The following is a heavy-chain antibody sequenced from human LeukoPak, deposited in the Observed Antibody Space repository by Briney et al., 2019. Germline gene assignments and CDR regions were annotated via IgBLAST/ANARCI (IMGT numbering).Heavy chain of an antibody. CDR1: SGSISSSYW. D-gene: IGHD1-20*01. V-gene: IGHV4-4*02. CDR3: ARDFRERRGITGPHGMDV. CDR2: IYHSGST. Sequence: PSETLSLTCAVSSGSISSSYWWSWVRQPPGKGREGSGEIYHSGSTNYNPSLKGRVTISIDKSKNQFSLRLSPVTAADTAVYYCARDFRERRGITGPHGMDVWGQGTTVTVSS. J-gene: IGHJ6*02.